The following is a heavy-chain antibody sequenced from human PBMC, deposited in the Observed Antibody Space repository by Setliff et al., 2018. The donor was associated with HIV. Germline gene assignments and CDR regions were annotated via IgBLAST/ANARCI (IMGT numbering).Heavy chain of an antibody. D-gene: IGHD5-18*01. CDR1: GFTFSIYA. Sequence: GSLRLSCAASGFTFSIYAMNWVRQAPGKGLEWVSGISDSGVSTYYADSVKGRFTISRDNSKNTLYLQMNSLRAEDTAVYYCAPRGAVDIPMGRSMYWGQGTLVTVSS. CDR2: ISDSGVST. J-gene: IGHJ4*02. V-gene: IGHV3-23*01. CDR3: APRGAVDIPMGRSMY.